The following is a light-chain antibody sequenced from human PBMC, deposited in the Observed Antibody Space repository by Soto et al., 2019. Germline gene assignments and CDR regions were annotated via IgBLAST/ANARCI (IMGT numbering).Light chain of an antibody. V-gene: IGLV2-14*01. J-gene: IGLJ1*01. Sequence: QSALTQPASVSGSPGQSITISCTGTSSDVGGYNYVSWYQQHPGKAPKLMIYEVSNRPSGVSNRFSGSKSGNTASLTISGLQAEDEADYYCSSYTSSSTAGVFGTVTKVTVL. CDR2: EVS. CDR1: SSDVGGYNY. CDR3: SSYTSSSTAGV.